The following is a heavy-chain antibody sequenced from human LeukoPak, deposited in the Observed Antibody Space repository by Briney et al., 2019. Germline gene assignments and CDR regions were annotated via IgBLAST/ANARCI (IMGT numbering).Heavy chain of an antibody. CDR3: ARGGGSSWYNY. V-gene: IGHV4-34*01. CDR2: INHSGST. J-gene: IGHJ4*02. D-gene: IGHD6-13*01. CDR1: GVSFSGYY. Sequence: SETLSLTCAVYGVSFSGYYWSWIRQPPGKGLEWIGEINHSGSTNYNPSLKSRVTISVDTSKNQFSLKLSSVTAADTAVYYCARGGGSSWYNYWGQGTLVAVS.